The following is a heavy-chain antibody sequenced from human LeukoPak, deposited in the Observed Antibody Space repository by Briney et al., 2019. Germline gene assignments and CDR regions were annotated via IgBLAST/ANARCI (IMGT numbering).Heavy chain of an antibody. CDR1: GGSISSSSYY. CDR2: INHSGST. Sequence: SETLSLTCTVSGGSISSSSYYWSWIRQPPGKGLEWIGEINHSGSTNYNPSLKSRVTISVDTSKNQFSLKLSSVTAADTAVYYCARGSRGLLPFWGQGTLVTVSS. CDR3: ARGSRGLLPF. J-gene: IGHJ4*02. D-gene: IGHD3-22*01. V-gene: IGHV4-39*07.